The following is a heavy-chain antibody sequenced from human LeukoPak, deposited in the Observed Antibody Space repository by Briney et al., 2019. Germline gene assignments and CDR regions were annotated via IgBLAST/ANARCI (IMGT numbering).Heavy chain of an antibody. CDR3: AKRGVVIRVILVGFHKEANYFDS. Sequence: PGGSLRLSCAVSGITLSNYGMSWVRQAPGKGREWVAGISGSGGSTYYADSVKGRFTLSRDNPKNTLYLQMNRLRAEETAFYFCAKRGVVIRVILVGFHKEANYFDSWGQGALVTVSS. CDR1: GITLSNYG. D-gene: IGHD3-22*01. CDR2: ISGSGGST. V-gene: IGHV3-23*01. J-gene: IGHJ4*02.